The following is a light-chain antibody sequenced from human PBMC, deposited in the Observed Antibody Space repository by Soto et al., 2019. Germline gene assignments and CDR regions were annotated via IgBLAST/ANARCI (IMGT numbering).Light chain of an antibody. V-gene: IGKV3-15*01. CDR2: DVS. Sequence: EIVMSQSPDTLSVSPGERATLTCMAGQGVTTNFAWYQQKSGQSPRLLIYDVSIRATGVPARFSATGSETDFTLTISGLQSGDSAVYFCQQYNNLPFSFGQGTRLEI. CDR3: QQYNNLPFS. CDR1: QGVTTN. J-gene: IGKJ5*01.